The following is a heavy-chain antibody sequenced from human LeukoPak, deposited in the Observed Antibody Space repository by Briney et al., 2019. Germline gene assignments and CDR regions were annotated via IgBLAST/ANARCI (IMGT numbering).Heavy chain of an antibody. CDR1: GFIFSHNW. CDR3: ASELQWSFYY. Sequence: QPGGSLRPSCAASGFIFSHNWMSWVRQVPGKGLEWVANLKPDGSDKYYVDSVKGRFTISRDNAKNSLYLQMDSLGAEDTAVYYCASELQWSFYYWGQGTLVTVSS. D-gene: IGHD2-15*01. J-gene: IGHJ4*02. V-gene: IGHV3-7*04. CDR2: LKPDGSDK.